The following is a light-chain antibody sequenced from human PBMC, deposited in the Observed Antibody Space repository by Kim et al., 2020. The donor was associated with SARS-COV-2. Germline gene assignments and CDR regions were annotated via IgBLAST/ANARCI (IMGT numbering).Light chain of an antibody. CDR1: KSISIW. CDR3: QHYDHYPVT. CDR2: KAS. Sequence: DIQMTQSPSTLSASVGDRATITCRASKSISIWLAWYQQKPGKAPKLLIHKASTVESGVPSRFSGSGSGTEFTLTISSLQPDDSATYYCQHYDHYPVTYGQGTKLEI. V-gene: IGKV1-5*03. J-gene: IGKJ2*01.